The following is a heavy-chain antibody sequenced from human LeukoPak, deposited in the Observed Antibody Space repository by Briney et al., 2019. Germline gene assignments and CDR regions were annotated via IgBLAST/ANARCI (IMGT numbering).Heavy chain of an antibody. CDR3: ARDTGSRGSLRFDY. Sequence: GGSLRLSCAASGFTFSSYSMNWVRQAPGKGLGWVSSISSSSSYIYYADSVKGRFTISRDNAKNSLYLQMNSLRAEDTAVYYCARDTGSRGSLRFDYWGQGTLVTVSS. CDR2: ISSSSSYI. CDR1: GFTFSSYS. V-gene: IGHV3-21*01. J-gene: IGHJ4*02. D-gene: IGHD3-10*01.